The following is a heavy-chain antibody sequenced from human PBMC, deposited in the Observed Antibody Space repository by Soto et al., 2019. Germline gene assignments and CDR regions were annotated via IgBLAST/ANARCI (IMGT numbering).Heavy chain of an antibody. Sequence: EVQLVESGGGLVQPGGSLRLSCAASGFTFSSYWMHCVRQAPGKGLVWVSRINSDGSSTSYADSVKGRCTITRDNAKNTLYLPMNSLRAEDTAVYYCVRTSLVVAAATREDYWGQGTLVTVSS. CDR1: GFTFSSYW. CDR3: VRTSLVVAAATREDY. D-gene: IGHD2-15*01. J-gene: IGHJ4*02. CDR2: INSDGSST. V-gene: IGHV3-74*01.